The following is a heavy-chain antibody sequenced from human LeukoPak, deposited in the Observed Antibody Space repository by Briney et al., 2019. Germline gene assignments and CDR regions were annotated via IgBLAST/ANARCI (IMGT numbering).Heavy chain of an antibody. CDR2: INAGNGNT. V-gene: IGHV1-3*01. CDR3: ARDKYSVAGINIWFDP. Sequence: GASVKVSCKASGYTFTSYAMHWVRQAPGQRLEWMGWINAGNGNTKYSQKFQGRVTITRDTSASTAYMELSSLRSEDTAVYYCARDKYSVAGINIWFDPWGQGTLVTVSS. J-gene: IGHJ5*02. D-gene: IGHD6-19*01. CDR1: GYTFTSYA.